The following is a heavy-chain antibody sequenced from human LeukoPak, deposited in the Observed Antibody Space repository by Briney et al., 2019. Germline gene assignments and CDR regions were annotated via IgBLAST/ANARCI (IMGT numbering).Heavy chain of an antibody. CDR1: GFTFSSYA. CDR3: AKDQAAEYYFDY. D-gene: IGHD6-13*01. Sequence: GGSLRLSCAASGFTFSSYAMSWVRQAPGKGLEWVSAISGSGGSTYYADSVKGRFTISRDNSKNTLYPQMNSLRAEDTAVYYCAKDQAAEYYFDYWGQGTLVTVSS. CDR2: ISGSGGST. J-gene: IGHJ4*02. V-gene: IGHV3-23*01.